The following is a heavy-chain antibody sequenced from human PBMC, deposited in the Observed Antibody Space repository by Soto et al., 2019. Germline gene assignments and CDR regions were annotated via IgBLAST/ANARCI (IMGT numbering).Heavy chain of an antibody. CDR1: GFTFDDYA. CDR3: AKDAESPVYYFDY. Sequence: EVQLVESGGGLVQPGRSLRLSCAASGFTFDDYAMHWVRQAPGKGLERVSGISWNSGSIGYADSVKGRFTISRDNAKNSLYLQMNSLRAEDTALYYCAKDAESPVYYFDYWGQGTLVTVSS. CDR2: ISWNSGSI. V-gene: IGHV3-9*01. J-gene: IGHJ4*02.